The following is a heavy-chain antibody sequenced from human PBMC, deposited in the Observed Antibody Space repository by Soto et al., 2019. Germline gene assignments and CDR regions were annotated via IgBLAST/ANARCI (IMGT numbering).Heavy chain of an antibody. D-gene: IGHD5-18*01. J-gene: IGHJ3*02. CDR1: GDSIFGGDYY. Sequence: SETLSLTCTVSGDSIFGGDYYWSWIRQAPGKGLQWVGSIYYSGRTYYNPSLESRIAMTVETSQNQFSLKLSSVTAADSAVYFCARDVDSTILKPNDAFGIWGQGSMVTVS. CDR3: ARDVDSTILKPNDAFGI. CDR2: IYYSGRT. V-gene: IGHV4-30-4*01.